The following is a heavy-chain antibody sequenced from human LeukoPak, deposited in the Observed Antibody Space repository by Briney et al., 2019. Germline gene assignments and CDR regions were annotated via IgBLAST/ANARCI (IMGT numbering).Heavy chain of an antibody. J-gene: IGHJ4*02. V-gene: IGHV4-59*08. CDR3: ARRRGIAVAGGRFDY. CDR2: IYYSGST. Sequence: KPSETLSLTCTVSGGSISSYYWSWIRQPPGKGLEWIGYIYYSGSTNYNPSLKSRVTISIDTSKNQFSLKLTSVTAADTAVYYCARRRGIAVAGGRFDYWGQGALVTVSS. D-gene: IGHD6-19*01. CDR1: GGSISSYY.